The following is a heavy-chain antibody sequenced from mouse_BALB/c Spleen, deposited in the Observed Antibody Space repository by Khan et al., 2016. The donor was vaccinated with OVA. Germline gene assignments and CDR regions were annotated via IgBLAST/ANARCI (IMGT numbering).Heavy chain of an antibody. J-gene: IGHJ2*01. D-gene: IGHD2-4*01. CDR1: GYSFTNYW. V-gene: IGHV1-5*01. Sequence: VQLQQSGTVLARPGASVKMSCKASGYSFTNYWMHWVKQRPGQVLEWIGTIYPGNSDTRYNQKFKDKAKLTVVTSASTAYMDLSSLTSEDSAVYYCARSYDSFYFDYWGQGSTLTVSS. CDR2: IYPGNSDT. CDR3: ARSYDSFYFDY.